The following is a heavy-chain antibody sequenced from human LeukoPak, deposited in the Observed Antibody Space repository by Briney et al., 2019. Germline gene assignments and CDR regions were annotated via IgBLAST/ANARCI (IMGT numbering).Heavy chain of an antibody. CDR3: AKDRVEISMVGYFDH. CDR2: ITGSGTKI. V-gene: IGHV3-23*01. J-gene: IGHJ4*02. CDR1: GFTFNSYG. D-gene: IGHD3-10*01. Sequence: GGSLRLSCAASGFTFNSYGMSWVRQAPGKGLEWVSAITGSGTKIYYADSVKGRFTMSRDNSKNTVYLQMNSLRAEDTAVYYCAKDRVEISMVGYFDHWGQGTLVTVSS.